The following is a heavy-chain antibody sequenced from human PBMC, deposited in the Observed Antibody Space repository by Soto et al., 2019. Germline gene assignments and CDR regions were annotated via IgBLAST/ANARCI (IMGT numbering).Heavy chain of an antibody. CDR1: GGSFSGYY. CDR3: ARGQKGYSSSWYVD. V-gene: IGHV4-34*01. D-gene: IGHD6-13*01. CDR2: INHVGGT. Sequence: QVQLQQWGAGLLKPSETLSLTCAVYGGSFSGYYWSRIRQPPGKGLEWIGEINHVGGTNYNPSLKSRLTISVDTSKNQFSLKVNSVTAADTAVYYCARGQKGYSSSWYVDWGQGTPVTVSS. J-gene: IGHJ4*02.